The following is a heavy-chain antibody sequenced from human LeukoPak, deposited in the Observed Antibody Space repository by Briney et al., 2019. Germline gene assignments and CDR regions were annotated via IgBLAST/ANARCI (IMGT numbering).Heavy chain of an antibody. Sequence: ASVTVSCKVSGYTLTELSMHWVRQAPGKGLEWMGGFDPEDGETIYAQKFQGRVTMTEDTSTDTAYMELSSLRSEDTAVYYCATETTGYVKESGHATNWFDPWGQGTLVTVSS. V-gene: IGHV1-24*01. CDR3: ATETTGYVKESGHATNWFDP. CDR2: FDPEDGET. J-gene: IGHJ5*02. CDR1: GYTLTELS. D-gene: IGHD1-14*01.